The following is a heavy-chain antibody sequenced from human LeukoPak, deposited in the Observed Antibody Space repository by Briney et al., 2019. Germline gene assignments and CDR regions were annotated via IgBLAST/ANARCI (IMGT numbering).Heavy chain of an antibody. Sequence: SETLSLTCAVYGGSFSGYYWSWIRQPPGKGLEWIGSIYYSGSTYYNPSLKSRVTISADTSKNQFSLKLSSVTAADTAVYYCARRAPSGYDTFDYWGQGTLVTVSS. CDR3: ARRAPSGYDTFDY. J-gene: IGHJ4*02. CDR1: GGSFSGYY. D-gene: IGHD5-12*01. V-gene: IGHV4-34*01. CDR2: IYYSGST.